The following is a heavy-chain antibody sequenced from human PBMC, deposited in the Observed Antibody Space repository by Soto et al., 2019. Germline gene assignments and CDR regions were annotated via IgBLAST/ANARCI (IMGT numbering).Heavy chain of an antibody. D-gene: IGHD4-17*01. V-gene: IGHV3-23*01. CDR2: ISASGSRT. J-gene: IGHJ3*01. CDR3: GKDPNGDYVGGFEF. Sequence: SLRLSCAASGFTFNNYAMSWVRQAPGKGLEWVSGISASGSRTFYADSVKGRFTVSRDFSKNTLSRQMDSLRAEDTAVYFCGKDPNGDYVGGFEFWGPGTMVTVSS. CDR1: GFTFNNYA.